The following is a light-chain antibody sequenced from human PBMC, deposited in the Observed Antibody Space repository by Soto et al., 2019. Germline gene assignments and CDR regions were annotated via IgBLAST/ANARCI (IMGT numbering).Light chain of an antibody. CDR2: DAS. CDR3: QQRRPSIT. CDR1: QTVSSY. Sequence: IVLTQSPATLSLWPGETAILSCRASQTVSSYLSWYQHKPGQAPRLLIYDASKRDPGIPARFSVSGSGTDFNLTISSLEPEDFEVYYCQQRRPSITFGQGTRLEIE. V-gene: IGKV3-11*01. J-gene: IGKJ5*01.